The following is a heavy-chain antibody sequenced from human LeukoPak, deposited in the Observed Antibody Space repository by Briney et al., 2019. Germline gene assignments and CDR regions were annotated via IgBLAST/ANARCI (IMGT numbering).Heavy chain of an antibody. J-gene: IGHJ4*02. CDR3: AKGVAAIDS. CDR1: GFTFSSYG. D-gene: IGHD6-13*01. V-gene: IGHV3-23*01. CDR2: ITGSGRS. Sequence: GGSLRLSGAASGFTFSSYGLTWVRQAPGKGLEWVSAITGSGRSNYADSVKGRFTVSRDNSKNTLYLQMNSLRAEDTAVYYCAKGVAAIDSWGQGTLVTVSS.